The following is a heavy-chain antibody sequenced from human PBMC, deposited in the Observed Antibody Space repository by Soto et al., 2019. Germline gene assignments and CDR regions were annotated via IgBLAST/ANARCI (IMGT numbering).Heavy chain of an antibody. J-gene: IGHJ4*02. CDR1: GGSISSGGYS. D-gene: IGHD4-17*01. CDR2: IYHSGST. Sequence: QLQLQESGSGLVKPSQTLSLTCAVSGGSISSGGYSWSWIRQPPGKGLEWIGYIYHSGSTYYNPSLKTRVTISVDRSKHQIPLKLSSVTAADTAVYYCARGMTTVTTFDYWGQGTLVTVSS. CDR3: ARGMTTVTTFDY. V-gene: IGHV4-30-2*01.